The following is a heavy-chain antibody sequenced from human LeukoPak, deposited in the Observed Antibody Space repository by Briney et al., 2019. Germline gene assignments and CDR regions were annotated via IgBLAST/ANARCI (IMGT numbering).Heavy chain of an antibody. J-gene: IGHJ4*02. V-gene: IGHV4-59*08. CDR2: IYYSGST. D-gene: IGHD3-9*01. CDR1: GGSISSYY. CDR3: ARNVLRYFDWFDY. Sequence: SETLSLTCTVSGGSISSYYWSWIRQPPGKGLEWIGYIYYSGSTNYNPSLMSRVTISVDTSKNQFSLKLSSVTAADTAVYYCARNVLRYFDWFDYWGQGTLVTVSS.